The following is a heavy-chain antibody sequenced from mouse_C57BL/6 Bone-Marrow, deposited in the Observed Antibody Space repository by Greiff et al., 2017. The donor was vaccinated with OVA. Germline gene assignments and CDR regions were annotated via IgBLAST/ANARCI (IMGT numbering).Heavy chain of an antibody. D-gene: IGHD1-1*01. CDR2: IYPGSGST. CDR1: GYTFTSYW. CDR3: ARYYGSSYDLDWYFDV. J-gene: IGHJ1*03. V-gene: IGHV1-55*01. Sequence: QVQLQQPGAELVKPGASVKMSCKASGYTFTSYWITWVKQRPGQGLEWIGDIYPGSGSTNYNEKFKSKATLTVDTSSSTAYMQLNSLTSEDSAVYYCARYYGSSYDLDWYFDVWGTGTTVTVSS.